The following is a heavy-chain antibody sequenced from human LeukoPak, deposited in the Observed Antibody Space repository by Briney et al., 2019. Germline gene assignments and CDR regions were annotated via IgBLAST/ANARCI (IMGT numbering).Heavy chain of an antibody. Sequence: GRSLRLSCAASGFTVSSYFMSWVRQAPGKGLEWVSVIHSGSTTYYADSVKGRFTISRDNSKNTLYLQMNSLKAEDAAVYYCARGGPSYGDYSSFDYWGQGTLVTVSS. CDR1: GFTVSSYF. D-gene: IGHD4-17*01. V-gene: IGHV3-53*01. CDR3: ARGGPSYGDYSSFDY. J-gene: IGHJ4*02. CDR2: IHSGSTT.